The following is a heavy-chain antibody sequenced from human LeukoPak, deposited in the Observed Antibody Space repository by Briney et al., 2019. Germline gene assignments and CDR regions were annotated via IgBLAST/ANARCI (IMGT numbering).Heavy chain of an antibody. CDR3: ARGVYSYGQKDY. J-gene: IGHJ4*02. CDR1: GGSLSSGSYY. Sequence: SETLSLTCTVSGGSLSSGSYYWSWIRQPAGKELEWIGRIYTSGNTNYNPSLKSRVTISVDTSKNQFSLKLSSVTAADTAVYYCARGVYSYGQKDYWGQGTLVTVSS. CDR2: IYTSGNT. D-gene: IGHD5-18*01. V-gene: IGHV4-61*02.